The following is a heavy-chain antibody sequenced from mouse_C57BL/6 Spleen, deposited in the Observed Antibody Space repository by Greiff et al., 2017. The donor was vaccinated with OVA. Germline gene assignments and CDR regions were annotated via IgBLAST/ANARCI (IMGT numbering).Heavy chain of an antibody. CDR2: IHPNSGST. V-gene: IGHV1-64*01. J-gene: IGHJ1*03. D-gene: IGHD2-4*01. Sequence: VKLQQPGAELVKPGASVKLSCKASGYTFTSYWMHWVKQRPGQGLEWIGMIHPNSGSTNYNEKFKSKATLTVDKSSSTAYMQLSSLTSEDSAVYYCARSGDYDGHWYFDVWGTGTTVTVSS. CDR1: GYTFTSYW. CDR3: ARSGDYDGHWYFDV.